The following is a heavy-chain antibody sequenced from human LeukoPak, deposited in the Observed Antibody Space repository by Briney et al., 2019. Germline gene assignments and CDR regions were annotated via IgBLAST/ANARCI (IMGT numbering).Heavy chain of an antibody. D-gene: IGHD2-2*01. J-gene: IGHJ4*02. CDR2: INHSGST. CDR3: ARGKEFVVVPAASPYFDY. CDR1: GGSFSGYY. V-gene: IGHV4-34*01. Sequence: PSETLSLTCAVYGGSFSGYYWSWIRQPPGKGLEWIGEINHSGSTNYNPSLKSRVTISVDTSKNQFSLRLSSVTAADTAVYYCARGKEFVVVPAASPYFDYWGQGTLVTVSS.